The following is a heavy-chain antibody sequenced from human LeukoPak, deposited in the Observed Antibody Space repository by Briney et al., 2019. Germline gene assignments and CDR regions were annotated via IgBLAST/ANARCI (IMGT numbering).Heavy chain of an antibody. J-gene: IGHJ4*02. Sequence: GASVKVSFTASEGTFSSYAISWVRQAPGQGLEWMGGIIPIFGTANYAQKFQGRVTITADESTSTAYMELSSLRSEDTAVYYCASHWNDVREPDYWGQGTLVTVSS. D-gene: IGHD1-1*01. CDR1: EGTFSSYA. CDR3: ASHWNDVREPDY. CDR2: IIPIFGTA. V-gene: IGHV1-69*13.